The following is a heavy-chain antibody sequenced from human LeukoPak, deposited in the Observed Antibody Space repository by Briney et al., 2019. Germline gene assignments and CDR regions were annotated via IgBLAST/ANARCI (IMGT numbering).Heavy chain of an antibody. V-gene: IGHV1-2*02. J-gene: IGHJ4*02. D-gene: IGHD3-10*01. CDR2: VNPNGGAT. Sequence: ASVKVSCKASGYTFTSYGISWVRQAPGQGLEWMGWVNPNGGATNYEQSFQDRVALTRDTSINTAYMELTMLTSDDTAVYYCARSSITVVRGAYEIFDYWGQGTLVTVSS. CDR1: GYTFTSYG. CDR3: ARSSITVVRGAYEIFDY.